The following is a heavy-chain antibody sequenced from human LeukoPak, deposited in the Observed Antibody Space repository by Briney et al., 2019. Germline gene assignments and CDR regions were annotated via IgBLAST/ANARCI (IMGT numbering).Heavy chain of an antibody. Sequence: GGSLRLSCAASGFTFSSYSMNWVRQAPGKGLEWVSSISSSSSYINYADSVKGRFTISRDNAKNSLYLQMNSLRAEDTAVYYCARDYYDYVWGSVSDYWGQGTLVTVSS. J-gene: IGHJ4*02. CDR2: ISSSSSYI. V-gene: IGHV3-21*01. CDR1: GFTFSSYS. D-gene: IGHD3-16*01. CDR3: ARDYYDYVWGSVSDY.